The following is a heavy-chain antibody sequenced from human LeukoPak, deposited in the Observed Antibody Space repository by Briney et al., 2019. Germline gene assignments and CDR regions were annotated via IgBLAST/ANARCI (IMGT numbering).Heavy chain of an antibody. CDR1: EFTFRDYS. D-gene: IGHD3-10*01. CDR3: ASNSFDYYGSGSYSVDY. CDR2: ISSSSSTI. J-gene: IGHJ4*02. Sequence: GGSLRLSCAASEFTFRDYSMNWVRQAPGKGLEWVSYISSSSSTIKYADSVKGRFTMSRDNAENSLYLQMNSLRAEDTSVYYCASNSFDYYGSGSYSVDYWGQGTLVTVSS. V-gene: IGHV3-48*01.